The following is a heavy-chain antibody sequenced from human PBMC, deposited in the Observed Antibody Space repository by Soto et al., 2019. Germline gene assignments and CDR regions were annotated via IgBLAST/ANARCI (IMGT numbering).Heavy chain of an antibody. J-gene: IGHJ6*02. Sequence: GGSLRLSCAASGFTFSSYAMHWVRQAPGKGLEWVAVISYDGSNKYYADSVKGRFTISRDNSKNTLYLQMNSLRAEDTAVYYCVRDLGTPLRFVVVTAINYYYVMVVWGQGTTGTVS. D-gene: IGHD2-21*02. CDR3: VRDLGTPLRFVVVTAINYYYVMVV. CDR2: ISYDGSNK. V-gene: IGHV3-30-3*01. CDR1: GFTFSSYA.